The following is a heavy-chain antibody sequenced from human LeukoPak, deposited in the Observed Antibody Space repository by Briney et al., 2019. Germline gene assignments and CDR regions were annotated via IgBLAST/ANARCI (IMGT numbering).Heavy chain of an antibody. CDR3: ARDFTGLRFVADY. V-gene: IGHV1-18*04. Sequence: ASVKVSCKASGYTFSDYGFTWVRQAPGQGLTWMGWISPYNGNTDYAQKFQGRVTMTTDTSTKTDNLELRRLRSDDTAVYYCARDFTGLRFVADYSGQGTLVSVSS. CDR2: ISPYNGNT. J-gene: IGHJ4*02. CDR1: GYTFSDYG. D-gene: IGHD3-3*01.